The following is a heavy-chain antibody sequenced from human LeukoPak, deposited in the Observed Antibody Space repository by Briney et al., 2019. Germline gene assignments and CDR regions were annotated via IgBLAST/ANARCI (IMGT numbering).Heavy chain of an antibody. V-gene: IGHV3-23*01. Sequence: GGSLRLSCAASGFTFSSYGMSWVRQAPGKGMEWVSAISGSGGSTYYADSVKGRFAISRDSSKNTLYLQMNSLRAEDTAVYYCAKGVKSNDYWGQGTLVTVSS. J-gene: IGHJ4*02. CDR3: AKGVKSNDY. D-gene: IGHD3-22*01. CDR1: GFTFSSYG. CDR2: ISGSGGST.